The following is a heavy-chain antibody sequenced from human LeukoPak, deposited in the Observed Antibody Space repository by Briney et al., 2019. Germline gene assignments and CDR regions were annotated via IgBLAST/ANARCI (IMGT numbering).Heavy chain of an antibody. V-gene: IGHV3-33*01. J-gene: IGHJ4*02. CDR1: GLSFSDYG. CDR3: ASAAGPFDH. Sequence: GGSLRLSCVVSGLSFSDYGMHWVRQAPGKGLEWVAVIWSDGSNKYYADSMKGRFTISRDNSKNTVYLQMNTLRADDTAVYFCASAAGPFDHWGQGTLVTVSS. CDR2: IWSDGSNK. D-gene: IGHD6-13*01.